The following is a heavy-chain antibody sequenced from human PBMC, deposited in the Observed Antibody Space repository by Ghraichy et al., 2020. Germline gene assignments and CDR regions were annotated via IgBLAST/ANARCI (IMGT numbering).Heavy chain of an antibody. CDR3: SAGDTFDM. J-gene: IGHJ3*02. Sequence: GSLRLSCVASGLIFSNYWMTWVRQAPGKGLEWVANINQDGREKYYAASVKGRFTISRDNAKNSLYLQMNSLRAEDTAVYFCSAGDTFDMWGQGTMVAVSS. CDR2: INQDGREK. V-gene: IGHV3-7*03. D-gene: IGHD3-10*01. CDR1: GLIFSNYW.